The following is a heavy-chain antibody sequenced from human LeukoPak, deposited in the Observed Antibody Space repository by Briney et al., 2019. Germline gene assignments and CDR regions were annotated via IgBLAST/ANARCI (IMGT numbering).Heavy chain of an antibody. Sequence: ASVKVSCKASGYTFTGYYMHWVRQAPGQGLEWMGWINPNSGGTNYAQKFQGRVTMTRDTSISTAYMELSGLRSDDTAVYYCARGPVAGTRALDYWGQGTLVTVSS. CDR3: ARGPVAGTRALDY. CDR1: GYTFTGYY. V-gene: IGHV1-2*02. D-gene: IGHD6-19*01. CDR2: INPNSGGT. J-gene: IGHJ4*02.